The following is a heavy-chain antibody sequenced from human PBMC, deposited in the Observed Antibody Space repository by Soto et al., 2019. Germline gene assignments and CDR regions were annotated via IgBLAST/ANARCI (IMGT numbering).Heavy chain of an antibody. Sequence: EVQLLESGGGLVQPGGSLRLSCAASGFTFSSYAMSWVRQAPGKGLEWVSVITGSGGSTYYADSVKGRFTISRDNSKKXLYLKMNSLRAEDTAVYYCAKVEDSSGHYYDPFDYWGQGTLVTVSS. D-gene: IGHD3-22*01. V-gene: IGHV3-23*01. CDR2: ITGSGGST. CDR1: GFTFSSYA. J-gene: IGHJ4*02. CDR3: AKVEDSSGHYYDPFDY.